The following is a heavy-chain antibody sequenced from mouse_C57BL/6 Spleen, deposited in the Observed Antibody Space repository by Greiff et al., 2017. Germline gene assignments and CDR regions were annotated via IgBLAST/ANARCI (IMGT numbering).Heavy chain of an antibody. Sequence: EVQLQQSGPELVKPGASVKISCKASGYTFTDYYMNWVKQSHGKSLEWIGDINPNNGGTSYNQKFKGKATLTEDKSSSTAYMELRSLTSEDSAVYYCARDGLYAMDYWGQGTSVTVSS. CDR2: INPNNGGT. CDR1: GYTFTDYY. D-gene: IGHD2-3*01. CDR3: ARDGLYAMDY. V-gene: IGHV1-26*01. J-gene: IGHJ4*01.